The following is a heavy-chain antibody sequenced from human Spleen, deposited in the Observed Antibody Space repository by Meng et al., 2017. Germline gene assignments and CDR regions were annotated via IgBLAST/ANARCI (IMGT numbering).Heavy chain of an antibody. CDR3: ANRRDYGDYVFDK. Sequence: GGSLRLSCAASGFTFSSYGMHWVRQAPGKGLEWVAVIWYDGSNKYYADSVKGRFSVSRDNARNSLYLQMNSLRVEDTAVYYCANRRDYGDYVFDKWVRGTLVTVSS. J-gene: IGHJ4*02. D-gene: IGHD4-17*01. CDR1: GFTFSSYG. CDR2: IWYDGSNK. V-gene: IGHV3-33*03.